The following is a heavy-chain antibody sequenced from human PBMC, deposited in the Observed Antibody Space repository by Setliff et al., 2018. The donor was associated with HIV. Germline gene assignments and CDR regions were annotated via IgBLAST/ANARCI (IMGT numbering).Heavy chain of an antibody. J-gene: IGHJ4*02. CDR2: IIPIFGTT. D-gene: IGHD3-22*01. CDR3: ARERRDSSGYLIDY. V-gene: IGHV1-69*13. Sequence: SVKVSCKASGGTFSSYAISWVRQAPGQGLEWMGGIIPIFGTTNYAQKFQGRVTITADESTSTAYMELSSLRSEDTAVCYCARERRDSSGYLIDYWGQGTLVTVSS. CDR1: GGTFSSYA.